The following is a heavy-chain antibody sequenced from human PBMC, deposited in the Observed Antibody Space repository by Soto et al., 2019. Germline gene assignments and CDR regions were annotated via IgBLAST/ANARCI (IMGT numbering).Heavy chain of an antibody. Sequence: GASVKVSCKASGYTFSSYGISWVRQAPGQGLEWMGWISAYNGNTNYAQKFQGRVAMTTDTSTTTGYMELRSLRSDDTAVYYCARDDQGIETMWGQGTPVTVSS. D-gene: IGHD6-13*01. V-gene: IGHV1-18*01. CDR1: GYTFSSYG. CDR3: ARDDQGIETM. CDR2: ISAYNGNT. J-gene: IGHJ4*02.